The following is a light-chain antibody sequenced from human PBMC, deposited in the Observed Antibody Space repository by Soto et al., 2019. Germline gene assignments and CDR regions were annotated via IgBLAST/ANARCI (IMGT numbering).Light chain of an antibody. CDR3: ATWDDSLPAV. CDR2: SDN. J-gene: IGLJ2*01. Sequence: QSVPTQPPSASGTPGQRVTITCYGDNSNIASNSVNWYQQLPGTAPKLLIYSDNRRPSGVPDRFSASKSGASASLAISGLQSEDEADYYCATWDDSLPAVFGGGTKLTVL. CDR1: NSNIASNS. V-gene: IGLV1-44*01.